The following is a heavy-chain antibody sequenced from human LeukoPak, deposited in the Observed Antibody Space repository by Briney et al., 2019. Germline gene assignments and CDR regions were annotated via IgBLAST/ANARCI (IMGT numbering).Heavy chain of an antibody. V-gene: IGHV3-30*18. CDR2: ISYDGSNK. D-gene: IGHD6-13*01. J-gene: IGHJ4*02. CDR3: AKDSSSWYFDY. Sequence: PGRSPRLSCAASGFTFSSYGMHWVRQAPGKGLEWVAVISYDGSNKYYADSVKGRFTISRDNSKNTLYLQMNSLRAEDTAVYYCAKDSSSWYFDYWGQGTLVTVSS. CDR1: GFTFSSYG.